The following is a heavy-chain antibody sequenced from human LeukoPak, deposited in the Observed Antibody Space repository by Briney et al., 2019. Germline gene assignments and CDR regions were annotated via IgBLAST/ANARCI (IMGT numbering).Heavy chain of an antibody. CDR2: ISSSSSYI. CDR1: GFTFSSYS. CDR3: ASGSPAGDY. Sequence: GGSLRLSYAASGFTFSSYSMNWVRQAPGKGLEWVSSISSSSSYIYYADSVKGRFTISRDNAKNSLYLQMNSLRAEDTAVYYCASGSPAGDYWGQGTLVTVSS. D-gene: IGHD1-26*01. V-gene: IGHV3-21*01. J-gene: IGHJ4*02.